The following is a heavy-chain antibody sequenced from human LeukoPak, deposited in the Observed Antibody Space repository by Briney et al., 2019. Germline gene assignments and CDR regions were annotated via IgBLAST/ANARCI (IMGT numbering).Heavy chain of an antibody. Sequence: GESLKISCKGSGYSFTSYWIGWVRQMPGKGLEWMGIIYPGDSDTRYSPSFQGQVTISADKSISTAYLQWSSLKASDTAMYYCARQAGKGKGSSEVRAPFDYWGQGTLVTVSS. D-gene: IGHD6-6*01. V-gene: IGHV5-51*01. CDR2: IYPGDSDT. J-gene: IGHJ4*02. CDR1: GYSFTSYW. CDR3: ARQAGKGKGSSEVRAPFDY.